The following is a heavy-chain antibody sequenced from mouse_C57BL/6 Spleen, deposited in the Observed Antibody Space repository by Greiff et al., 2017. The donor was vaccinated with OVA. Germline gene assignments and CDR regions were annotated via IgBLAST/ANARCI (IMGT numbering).Heavy chain of an antibody. CDR1: GFTFSDYG. V-gene: IGHV5-17*01. CDR2: ISSGSSTI. CDR3: ARGTPMDY. D-gene: IGHD3-3*01. Sequence: EVKLMESGGGLVKPGGSLKLSCAASGFTFSDYGMHWVRQAPEKGLEWVAYISSGSSTIYYADTVKGRFTISRDNAKNTLFLQMTSLMSEDTAMYYCARGTPMDYWGQGTSVTVSS. J-gene: IGHJ4*01.